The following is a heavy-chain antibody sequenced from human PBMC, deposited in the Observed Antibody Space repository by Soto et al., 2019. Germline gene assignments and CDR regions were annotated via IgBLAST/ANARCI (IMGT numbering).Heavy chain of an antibody. CDR2: IDWDDDK. CDR3: TRMFHCSGGTCPFDY. V-gene: IGHV2-70*04. CDR1: GFSLSTSGMR. Sequence: SGPTLVNPTQTLTLTCTFSGFSLSTSGMRVSWIRQPPGKALEWLARIDWDDDKFYNTSLKTRLTISKDSSKNQVVLTMTNMDPVDTATYYCTRMFHCSGGTCPFDYWGQGALVTVSS. D-gene: IGHD2-15*01. J-gene: IGHJ4*02.